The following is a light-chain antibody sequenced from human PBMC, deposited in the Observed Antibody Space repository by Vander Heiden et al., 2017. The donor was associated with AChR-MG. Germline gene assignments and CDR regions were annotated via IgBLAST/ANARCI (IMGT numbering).Light chain of an antibody. CDR3: QEYNNWPPIT. Sequence: EIVMTQSPATLSVSPGEGATLSCRASQTVDTNLAWYQQKPGQAPRLLIYDASTRATGIPARFSGSGYGTEFTLTISSRQSEDFAVYYCQEYNNWPPITFGQRTRLEIE. CDR1: QTVDTN. CDR2: DAS. J-gene: IGKJ5*01. V-gene: IGKV3-15*01.